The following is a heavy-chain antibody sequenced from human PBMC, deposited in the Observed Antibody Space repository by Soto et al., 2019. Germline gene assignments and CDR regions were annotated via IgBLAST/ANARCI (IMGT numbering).Heavy chain of an antibody. Sequence: GGSLRLSCAASGFTFSNYAMHWVRQAPGKGLEWVAVISYDGSNTYYADAVKGRFTISRDNAKNTLSLQMNSLRAEDTAVYYCAREIYDDYDSSGFDHWGQGTLVTVSS. V-gene: IGHV3-30-3*01. J-gene: IGHJ4*02. CDR1: GFTFSNYA. CDR3: AREIYDDYDSSGFDH. CDR2: ISYDGSNT. D-gene: IGHD3-22*01.